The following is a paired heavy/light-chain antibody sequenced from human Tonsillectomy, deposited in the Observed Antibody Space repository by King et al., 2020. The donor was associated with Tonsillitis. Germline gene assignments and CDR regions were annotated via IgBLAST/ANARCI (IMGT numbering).Heavy chain of an antibody. Sequence: QVQLEQSGAEVKKPGASVKVSCKASGYTFSNFGIGWVRQAPGQGLEWMGWISVYNGDTNYAQKLRGRVTVTADTSTSTAYMELRSLRSDDTAVYYCARRPRYNSGWYKPSDRSFDFWGQGTLVTVSS. J-gene: IGHJ4*02. D-gene: IGHD6-13*01. CDR1: GYTFSNFG. CDR2: ISVYNGDT. CDR3: ARRPRYNSGWYKPSDRSFDF. V-gene: IGHV1-18*01.
Light chain of an antibody. Sequence: EIVMTQSPATLSVSPGESATLSCWASQSVGSNLAWYQQIPGQAPRLLISGASTRATGIPARFSGSGSGTEFTLTISSLQSEDFAVYYCQQYDNWPTFGQGTKVEIK. CDR1: QSVGSN. J-gene: IGKJ1*01. V-gene: IGKV3-15*01. CDR3: QQYDNWPT. CDR2: GAS.